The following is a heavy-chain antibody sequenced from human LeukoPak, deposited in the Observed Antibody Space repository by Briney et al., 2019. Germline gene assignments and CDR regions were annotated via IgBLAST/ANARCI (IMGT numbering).Heavy chain of an antibody. J-gene: IGHJ4*02. CDR2: IYYSGST. CDR1: GGSFSGYY. D-gene: IGHD3-10*01. V-gene: IGHV4-59*01. CDR3: ARMHAGDFDY. Sequence: PSETLSLTCAVYGGSFSGYYWSWIRQPPGKGLEWIGYIYYSGSTNYNPSLKSRVTISVDTSKNQFSLKLSSVTAADTAVYYCARMHAGDFDYWGQGTLVTVSS.